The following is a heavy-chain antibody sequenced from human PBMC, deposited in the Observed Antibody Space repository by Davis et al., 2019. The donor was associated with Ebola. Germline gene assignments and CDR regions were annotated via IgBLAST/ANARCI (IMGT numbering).Heavy chain of an antibody. J-gene: IGHJ5*02. D-gene: IGHD5-18*01. V-gene: IGHV4-34*01. CDR3: ARGGGIQLWLCRRLDP. CDR1: GGSFSGYY. CDR2: INHSGST. Sequence: SETLSLTCAVYGGSFSGYYWSWIRQPPGKGLEWIGEINHSGSTNYNPSLKSRVTISVDTSKNQFSLKLSSVTAADTAVYYCARGGGIQLWLCRRLDPWGQGTLVTVSS.